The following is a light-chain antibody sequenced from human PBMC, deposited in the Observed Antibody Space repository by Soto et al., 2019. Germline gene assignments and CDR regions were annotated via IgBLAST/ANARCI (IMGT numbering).Light chain of an antibody. J-gene: IGLJ3*02. CDR1: SGINVGTYR. CDR2: YKSDSDK. V-gene: IGLV5-45*03. CDR3: MIWYASSWV. Sequence: QPVLTQPSSLSASPGASARLTCTLRSGINVGTYRIYWYQQKPGSPPQYLLRYKSDSDKQQGSGVPSRFSGSKDASANVGILLISGLQSEDEADYYCMIWYASSWVFGGGTKLTVL.